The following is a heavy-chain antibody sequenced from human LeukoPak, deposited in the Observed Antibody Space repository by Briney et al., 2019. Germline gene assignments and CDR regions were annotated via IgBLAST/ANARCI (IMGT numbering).Heavy chain of an antibody. J-gene: IGHJ6*02. V-gene: IGHV3-23*01. CDR1: GFIFGDYG. CDR3: AKGRIAVAPYYGMNV. CDR2: IGGRGGRT. D-gene: IGHD6-19*01. Sequence: GGSLRLSCAGSGFIFGDYGMNWVHQAPGKGLEWVSGIGGRGGRTYYADSVQGRFTISRDNSNNTVYLQMNSLRAEDTAIYYCAKGRIAVAPYYGMNVWGRGTTVSVSS.